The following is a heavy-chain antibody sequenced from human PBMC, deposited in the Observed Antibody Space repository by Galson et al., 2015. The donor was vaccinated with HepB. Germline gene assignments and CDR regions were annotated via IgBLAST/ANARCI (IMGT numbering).Heavy chain of an antibody. J-gene: IGHJ4*02. CDR2: IYHSGST. CDR3: ARVAAVAGFYFDY. Sequence: LSLTCTVSGYSISSGYYWGWIRQPPGKGLEWIGSIYHSGSTYYNPSLKSRVTISVDTSKNQFSLKLSSVTAADTAVYYCARVAAVAGFYFDYWGQGTLVTVSS. D-gene: IGHD6-19*01. CDR1: GYSISSGYY. V-gene: IGHV4-38-2*02.